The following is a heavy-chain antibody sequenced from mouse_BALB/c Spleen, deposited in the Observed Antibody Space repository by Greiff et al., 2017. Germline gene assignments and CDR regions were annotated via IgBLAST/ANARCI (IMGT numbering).Heavy chain of an antibody. CDR3: AGNYGYDDAMDY. D-gene: IGHD2-2*01. CDR1: GFSLTSYG. J-gene: IGHJ4*01. CDR2: IWAGGST. V-gene: IGHV2-9*02. Sequence: VKLQESGPGLVAPSQSLSITCTVSGFSLTSYGVHWVRQPPGKGLEWLGVIWAGGSTNYNSALMSRLSISKDNSKSQVFLKMNSLQTDDTAMYYCAGNYGYDDAMDYWGQGTSVTVSS.